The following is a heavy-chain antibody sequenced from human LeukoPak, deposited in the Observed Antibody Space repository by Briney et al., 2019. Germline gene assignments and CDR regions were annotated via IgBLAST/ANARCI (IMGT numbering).Heavy chain of an antibody. Sequence: QPGGSLRLSCAASGFTFSTYAMNWVRQAPGKGLEWVSGIYSGGSTYYADSVKGRFTISRDNSKNTLYLQMNSLRAEDTAVYYCARTISTSVYGMDVWGQGTTVTVS. CDR2: IYSGGST. J-gene: IGHJ6*02. CDR3: ARTISTSVYGMDV. V-gene: IGHV3-66*01. CDR1: GFTFSTYA. D-gene: IGHD2/OR15-2a*01.